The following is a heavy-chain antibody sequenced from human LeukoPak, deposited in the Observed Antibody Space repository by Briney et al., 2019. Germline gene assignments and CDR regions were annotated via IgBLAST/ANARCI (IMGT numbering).Heavy chain of an antibody. CDR3: AKASNYDYLWGSQQIGYYFDH. Sequence: GGSLRLSCVGSGFSFDDYAMHWVRQAPGKGLEWVSSISWNSGFIVYADSVKGRFIISRDNAKNTLYLQMSSLRAEDTALYYCAKASNYDYLWGSQQIGYYFDHWGRGILVTVSS. CDR1: GFSFDDYA. J-gene: IGHJ4*02. CDR2: ISWNSGFI. D-gene: IGHD3-16*01. V-gene: IGHV3-9*01.